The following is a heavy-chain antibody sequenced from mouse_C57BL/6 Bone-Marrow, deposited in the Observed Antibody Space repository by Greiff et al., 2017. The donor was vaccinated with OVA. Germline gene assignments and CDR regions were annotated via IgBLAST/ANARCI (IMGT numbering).Heavy chain of an antibody. D-gene: IGHD3-1*01. CDR1: GFSLTSYG. J-gene: IGHJ2*01. V-gene: IGHV2-4*01. CDR3: AKGLNCDY. Sequence: QVQLQQSGPGLVQPSQSLSITCTVSGFSLTSYGVHWVRQPPGKGLEWLGVIWSGGSTDYNAAFISRLSISKDNSKSQVFFKMNSLQADDTAIYYCAKGLNCDYWGQGTTLTVSS. CDR2: IWSGGST.